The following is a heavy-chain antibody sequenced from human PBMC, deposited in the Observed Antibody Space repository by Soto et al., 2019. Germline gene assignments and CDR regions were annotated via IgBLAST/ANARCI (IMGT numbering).Heavy chain of an antibody. CDR3: AKESSSGWLRNFDY. Sequence: QVQLVESGGGVVQPGRSLRLSCGASGFTFSSYGMHWVRQAPGKGLGWVAVISYDGSNKYYADSVKGRFTISRDNSKNTLYLQMNSLRAEDTAVYYCAKESSSGWLRNFDYWGQGTLVTVSS. CDR1: GFTFSSYG. D-gene: IGHD6-19*01. CDR2: ISYDGSNK. V-gene: IGHV3-30*18. J-gene: IGHJ4*02.